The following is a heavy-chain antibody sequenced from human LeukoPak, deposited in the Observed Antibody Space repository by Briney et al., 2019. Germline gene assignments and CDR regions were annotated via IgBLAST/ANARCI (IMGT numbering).Heavy chain of an antibody. D-gene: IGHD2-2*01. Sequence: SETLSLTCTVSGGSIRSYYWTWIRQPAGKGLDWIGRICTYGITNYNPSLKSRVTMSIDTSKNQFSLKVTSVTAADTAVYYCARLTSSYYMDVWGKGTTAIVS. CDR2: ICTYGIT. CDR1: GGSIRSYY. CDR3: ARLTSSYYMDV. V-gene: IGHV4-4*07. J-gene: IGHJ6*03.